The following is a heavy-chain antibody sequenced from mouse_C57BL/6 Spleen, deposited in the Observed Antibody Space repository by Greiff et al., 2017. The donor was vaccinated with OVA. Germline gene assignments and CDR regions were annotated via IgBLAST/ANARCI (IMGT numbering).Heavy chain of an antibody. J-gene: IGHJ1*03. CDR1: GYTFTSYD. CDR3: ARGGVPGYFDV. V-gene: IGHV1-85*01. Sequence: LQESGPELVKPGASVKLSCKASGYTFTSYDINWVKQRPGQGLEWIGWFFPRDGSPKYNEKFKGKATLTVDTSSSTAYMELHSLTSEDSAVYFCARGGVPGYFDVWGTGTTVTVSS. CDR2: FFPRDGSP.